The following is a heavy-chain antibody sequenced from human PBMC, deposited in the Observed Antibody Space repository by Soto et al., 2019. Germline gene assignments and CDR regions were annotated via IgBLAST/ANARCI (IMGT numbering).Heavy chain of an antibody. CDR1: GYTFTSYA. CDR2: INAGNGNT. V-gene: IGHV1-3*01. CDR3: ARDSSSEYYYYGMDV. D-gene: IGHD2-15*01. Sequence: ASVKVSCKASGYTFTSYAMHWVRQAPGQRLEWMGWINAGNGNTKYSQKFQGRVTITRDTSASTAYTELSSLRSEDTAVYYCARDSSSEYYYYGMDVWGQGTTVTVSS. J-gene: IGHJ6*02.